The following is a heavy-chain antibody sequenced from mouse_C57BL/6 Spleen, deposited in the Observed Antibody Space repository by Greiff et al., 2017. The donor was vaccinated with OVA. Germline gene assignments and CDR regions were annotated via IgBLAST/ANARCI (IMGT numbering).Heavy chain of an antibody. Sequence: VQLVESGPELVKPGASVKLSCKASGYTFTSYDINWVKQRPGQGLEWIGWIYPRDGSTKYNEKFQGKATLTVDTSSSTAYMELHSLTSEDSAVYFCATLGSSDAMDYWGQGTSVTVSS. J-gene: IGHJ4*01. V-gene: IGHV1-85*01. D-gene: IGHD1-1*01. CDR1: GYTFTSYD. CDR2: IYPRDGST. CDR3: ATLGSSDAMDY.